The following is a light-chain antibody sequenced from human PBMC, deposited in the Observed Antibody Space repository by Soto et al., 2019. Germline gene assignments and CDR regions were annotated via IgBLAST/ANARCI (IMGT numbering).Light chain of an antibody. CDR1: QSISSSY. V-gene: IGKV3-20*01. CDR3: QQYGSSSWT. J-gene: IGKJ1*01. Sequence: EIVLTQSPGTLSLPPGKRATLSCRASQSISSSYLAWYQQRPGQAPRLLIYGASSRATGIPDRFSGSGSGTEFTLTISRLEPEDFAVYYCQQYGSSSWTFGQGTKVEI. CDR2: GAS.